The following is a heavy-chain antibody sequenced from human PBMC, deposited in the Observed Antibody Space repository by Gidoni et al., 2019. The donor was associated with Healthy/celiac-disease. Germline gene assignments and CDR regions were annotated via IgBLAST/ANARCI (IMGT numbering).Heavy chain of an antibody. Sequence: QVQLQESGPGLVKPSETLSLTCTVSGGSISSYYWSWIRQPPGKGLEWIGYIYYSGSTNSNPSLKSRVTISVDTSKNQFSLKLSSVTAADTAVYYCARARGYSYGGYFDLWGRGTLVTVSS. D-gene: IGHD5-18*01. V-gene: IGHV4-59*01. J-gene: IGHJ2*01. CDR1: GGSISSYY. CDR2: IYYSGST. CDR3: ARARGYSYGGYFDL.